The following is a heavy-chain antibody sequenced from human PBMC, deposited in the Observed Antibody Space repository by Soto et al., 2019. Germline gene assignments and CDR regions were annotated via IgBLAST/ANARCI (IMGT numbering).Heavy chain of an antibody. V-gene: IGHV3-30*18. D-gene: IGHD2-15*01. Sequence: QVQLVESGGGVVQPGRSLRLSCAGSGFTFSNYGLHWVRQAPGKGLEWVAVISYDGSHKYYADSVKGRFTISRDNSNNLLYLQMATLRAEDTAVYYCAKDGAPRYCGRSSGRPAGSYWGQGTLVTVSS. CDR2: ISYDGSHK. J-gene: IGHJ4*02. CDR1: GFTFSNYG. CDR3: AKDGAPRYCGRSSGRPAGSY.